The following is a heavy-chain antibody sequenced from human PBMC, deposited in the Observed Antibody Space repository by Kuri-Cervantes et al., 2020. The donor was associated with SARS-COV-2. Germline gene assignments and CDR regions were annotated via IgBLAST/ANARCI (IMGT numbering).Heavy chain of an antibody. CDR2: IGPSGTTK. V-gene: IGHV3-11*04. CDR1: GFIFSDYY. Sequence: GESLKISCTASGFIFSDYYMTWIRQAPGKGLEWVSNIGPSGTTKYYADSVKGRFTISRDNAKNSLYLQMNSLRAEDTAVYYCARDPRLWARGVIISDYYYYMDVWGKGTTVTVSS. CDR3: ARDPRLWARGVIISDYYYYMDV. J-gene: IGHJ6*03. D-gene: IGHD3-10*01.